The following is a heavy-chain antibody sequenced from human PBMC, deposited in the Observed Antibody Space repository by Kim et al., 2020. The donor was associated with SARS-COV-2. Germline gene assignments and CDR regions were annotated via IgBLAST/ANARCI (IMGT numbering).Heavy chain of an antibody. V-gene: IGHV1-69*13. Sequence: SVKVSCKASGGTFSSYAISWVRQAPGQGLEWMGGIIPIFGTANYAQKFQGRVTITAYESTSTAYMELSSLRSQDTAVYYCVSRIAVAAYHGLQFDYRGQ. CDR3: VSRIAVAAYHGLQFDY. J-gene: IGHJ4*02. CDR1: GGTFSSYA. CDR2: IIPIFGTA. D-gene: IGHD6-19*01.